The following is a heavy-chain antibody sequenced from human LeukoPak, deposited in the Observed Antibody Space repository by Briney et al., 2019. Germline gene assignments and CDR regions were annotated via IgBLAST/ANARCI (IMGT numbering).Heavy chain of an antibody. CDR3: ATDGVAAHKRDY. Sequence: ASVKVSXKASGYAFTDYYMHWVRQAPGQGLEWMGRINHISGATNYAQKFQGRVTMTSDTSISTAFMELSSLRSDDTAVYYCATDGVAAHKRDYWGQGTLATVSS. CDR1: GYAFTDYY. V-gene: IGHV1-2*06. D-gene: IGHD6-6*01. J-gene: IGHJ4*02. CDR2: INHISGAT.